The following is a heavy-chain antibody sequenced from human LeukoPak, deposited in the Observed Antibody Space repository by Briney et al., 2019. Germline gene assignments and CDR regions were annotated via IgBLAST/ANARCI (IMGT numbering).Heavy chain of an antibody. V-gene: IGHV3-23*01. CDR3: AKDTQQWLVSYYFDY. CDR1: GFTFSSYA. Sequence: PGGSLRLSCAASGFTFSSYAMSWVRQAPGKGLEWVSAISGSGGSTYYADSVKGRFTISRDNSKNTLYLQMNSLRAEDTAVYYCAKDTQQWLVSYYFDYWGQGTLVTVSS. J-gene: IGHJ4*02. CDR2: ISGSGGST. D-gene: IGHD6-19*01.